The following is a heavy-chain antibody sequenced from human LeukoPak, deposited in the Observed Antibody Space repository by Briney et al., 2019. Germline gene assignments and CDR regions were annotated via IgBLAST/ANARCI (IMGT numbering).Heavy chain of an antibody. D-gene: IGHD3-3*01. CDR1: GYTFTTYY. CDR2: INPVGGST. V-gene: IGHV1-46*01. J-gene: IGHJ4*02. CDR3: ARVNDFWSGYFDS. Sequence: ASVKVSCKASGYTFTTYYIHWVRQAPGQGLEWMGIINPVGGSTTYAHRFQGRLTVTRDTSTSTVYMELSSLRSEDTAVYYCARVNDFWSGYFDSWGQGTLVTVSS.